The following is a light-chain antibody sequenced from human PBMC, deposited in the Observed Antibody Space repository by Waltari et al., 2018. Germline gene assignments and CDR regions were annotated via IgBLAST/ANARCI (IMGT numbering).Light chain of an antibody. V-gene: IGKV1-8*01. Sequence: AIRMTQSPSSLSASTGDRVTITCRASPGVSTYLAWYQQKPGKAPRLLIYAASTVQRGVPSSCSGSGSGTDFTLSISCLQSEDFATYYCQQYYDYLRTFGQGTKVEIK. J-gene: IGKJ1*01. CDR1: PGVSTY. CDR2: AAS. CDR3: QQYYDYLRT.